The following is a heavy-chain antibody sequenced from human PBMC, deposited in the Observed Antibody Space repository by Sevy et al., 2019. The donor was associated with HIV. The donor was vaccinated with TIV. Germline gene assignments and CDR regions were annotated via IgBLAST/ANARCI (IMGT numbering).Heavy chain of an antibody. Sequence: ASVKVSCKASGYTFTGYYMHWVRQAPGQGLEWMGWINPNSGGTNYAQKCQGRVTMTRDKSISTAYMELSRLSSDDTAVYYCARGLPYYYDSSGPYYYGMDVWGQGTTVTVSS. CDR1: GYTFTGYY. CDR2: INPNSGGT. D-gene: IGHD3-22*01. CDR3: ARGLPYYYDSSGPYYYGMDV. V-gene: IGHV1-2*02. J-gene: IGHJ6*02.